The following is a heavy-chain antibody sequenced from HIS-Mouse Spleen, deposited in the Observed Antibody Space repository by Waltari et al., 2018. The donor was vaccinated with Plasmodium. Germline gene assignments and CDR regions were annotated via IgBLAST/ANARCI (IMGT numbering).Heavy chain of an antibody. D-gene: IGHD3-16*01. V-gene: IGHV4-59*01. CDR3: ARVGRRIWGAFDI. J-gene: IGHJ3*02. CDR1: GGSITSSY. CDR2: IYYSGST. Sequence: QVQLQESGPGLAKPSATLSPTCPVSGGSITSSYWSWIRQPPGKGLEWIGYIYYSGSTNYNPSLKSRVTISVDTSKNQFSLKLSSVTAADTAVYYCARVGRRIWGAFDIWGQGTMVTVSS.